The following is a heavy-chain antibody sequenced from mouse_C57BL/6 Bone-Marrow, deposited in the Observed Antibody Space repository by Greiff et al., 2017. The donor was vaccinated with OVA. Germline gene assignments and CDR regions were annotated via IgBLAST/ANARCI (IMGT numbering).Heavy chain of an antibody. J-gene: IGHJ3*01. D-gene: IGHD2-3*01. V-gene: IGHV6-3*01. Sequence: EVQRVESGGGLVQPGGSMKLSCVASGFTFSNYWMNWVRQSPEQGLEWVAQIRLTSDNYATHYAESVKGRFTISRADSKSSESLHMNNIRAKDTGIYYCAGDEGNIKDGYYLFAYWGQGTLVTVSA. CDR1: GFTFSNYW. CDR2: IRLTSDNYAT. CDR3: AGDEGNIKDGYYLFAY.